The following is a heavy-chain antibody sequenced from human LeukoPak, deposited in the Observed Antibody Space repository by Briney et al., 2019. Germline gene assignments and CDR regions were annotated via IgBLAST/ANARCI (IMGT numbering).Heavy chain of an antibody. CDR1: GFTVSSYY. V-gene: IGHV3-53*01. CDR3: ATYRQVLLPFES. J-gene: IGHJ4*02. CDR2: IFPSGGEI. Sequence: KPGGSLRLSCVASGFTVSSYYVSWVRQAPGKGLEWVSSIFPSGGEIHYADSVRGRFTISRDNSKSTLSLQMNSLRAEDTAIYYCATYRQVLLPFESWGQGTLVTVSS. D-gene: IGHD2-8*02.